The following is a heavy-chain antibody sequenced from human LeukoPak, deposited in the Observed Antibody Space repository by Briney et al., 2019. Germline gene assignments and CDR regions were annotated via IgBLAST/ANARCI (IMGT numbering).Heavy chain of an antibody. V-gene: IGHV4-39*01. CDR2: IYYSGST. Sequence: SETLSLTCTVSGGSISSSSYYWGWIRQPPGKGLEWIGSIYYSGSTYYNPSLKSRVTISVDTSKNQFSLKLSSVTAADTAVYYCARRPVRGVMGFDYWGQGTLVTVSS. CDR1: GGSISSSSYY. J-gene: IGHJ4*02. D-gene: IGHD3-10*01. CDR3: ARRPVRGVMGFDY.